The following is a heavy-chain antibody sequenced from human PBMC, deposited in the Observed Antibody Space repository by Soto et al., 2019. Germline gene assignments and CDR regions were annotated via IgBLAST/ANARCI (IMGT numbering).Heavy chain of an antibody. CDR3: ARYYKGLDY. J-gene: IGHJ4*02. CDR2: IDPTDSNT. CDR1: GYSFSAYW. D-gene: IGHD1-26*01. Sequence: LKISFKGSGYSFSAYWISWVRQMPGKGLEWMGKIDPTDSNTNYSPSFQGHVTFSTDRSINTAYLQWSSLKASDTGIYFCARYYKGLDYWGQGTLVTVSS. V-gene: IGHV5-10-1*01.